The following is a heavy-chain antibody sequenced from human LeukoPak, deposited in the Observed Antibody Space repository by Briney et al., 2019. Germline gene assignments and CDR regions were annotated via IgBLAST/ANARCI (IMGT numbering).Heavy chain of an antibody. CDR2: INSDGSST. D-gene: IGHD2-15*01. J-gene: IGHJ5*02. Sequence: GGSLRLSGAASGFTFSSYWMHWVRQAPGKGLVWVSRINSDGSSTSYADSVKGRFTISRDNAKNTLYLQMNSLRAEDTAVYYCARGYCSGGSCYLKTGNWFDPWGQGTLVTVSS. CDR1: GFTFSSYW. V-gene: IGHV3-74*01. CDR3: ARGYCSGGSCYLKTGNWFDP.